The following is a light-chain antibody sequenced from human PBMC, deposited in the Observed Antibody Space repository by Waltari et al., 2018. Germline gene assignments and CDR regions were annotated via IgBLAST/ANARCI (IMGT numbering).Light chain of an antibody. CDR2: GIN. J-gene: IGLJ3*02. CDR3: LLSIGGAWV. CDR1: TGAVTRGSD. Sequence: QTVVTQEPSLTVSPGGTVTPTCASTTGAVTRGSDPHRFQQKPGQAPRPLLSGINNKHPWTPGRISGSLLGGKAALTLSGVQPEDEADYYCLLSIGGAWVFGGGTKLTVL. V-gene: IGLV7-43*01.